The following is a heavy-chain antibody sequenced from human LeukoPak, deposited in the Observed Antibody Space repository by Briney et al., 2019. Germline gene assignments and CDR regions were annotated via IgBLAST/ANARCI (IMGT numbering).Heavy chain of an antibody. CDR3: ARHFAYSSSSYFDY. CDR2: VYYTGST. V-gene: IGHV4-59*08. D-gene: IGHD6-6*01. J-gene: IGHJ4*02. CDR1: GGSVNTYY. Sequence: TSETLSLTCSVSGGSVNTYYWSWIRQPPGKGLEWIGYVYYTGSTNYNPSLKSRVTIFEDKSKNQFSLRLSSVTVADTDVYYCARHFAYSSSSYFDYWGQGNLVTVSS.